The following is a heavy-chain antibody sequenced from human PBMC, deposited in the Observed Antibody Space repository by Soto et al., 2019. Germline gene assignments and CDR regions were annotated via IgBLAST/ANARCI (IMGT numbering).Heavy chain of an antibody. V-gene: IGHV3-21*01. J-gene: IGHJ4*02. CDR2: ISSSSSYI. CDR3: AREPFIAAAGTGY. D-gene: IGHD6-13*01. CDR1: GFTFSSYS. Sequence: PGGSLRLSCAASGFTFSSYSMNWVRQAPGKGLEWVSSISSSSSYIYYADSVKGRFTISRDNAKNSLYLQMNSLRAEDTAVYYCAREPFIAAAGTGYWGQGTLVTV.